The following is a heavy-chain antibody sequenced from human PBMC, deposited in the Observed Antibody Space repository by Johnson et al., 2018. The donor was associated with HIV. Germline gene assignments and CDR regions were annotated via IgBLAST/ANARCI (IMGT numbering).Heavy chain of an antibody. CDR2: ISFDGSEE. CDR1: GLNFSDYG. D-gene: IGHD3-22*01. Sequence: QVQLVESGGGVVQPGRSVRLSCAVSGLNFSDYGMHWVRQAPGKGLEWVAVISFDGSEEYYADSVKGRFTVSRDNSKNTLYLQMNSLREEDTAVYHCARGRISVTEVDLRGGGFDIWGRGTMVTVSS. V-gene: IGHV3-30*03. CDR3: ARGRISVTEVDLRGGGFDI. J-gene: IGHJ3*02.